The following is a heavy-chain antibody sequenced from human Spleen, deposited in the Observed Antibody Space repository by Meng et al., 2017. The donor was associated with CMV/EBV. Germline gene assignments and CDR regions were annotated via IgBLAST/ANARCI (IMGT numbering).Heavy chain of an antibody. CDR2: IYYSGST. CDR3: ARVTRGRDAFDY. Sequence: QVQLQESGPGLVKPSETLSLTCTVSGGSISSYYWSWIRQPPGKGLEWIGYIYYSGSTNYNPSLKSRVTISVDTSKNQFSLKLSSVTAADTAVYYCARVTRGRDAFDYWGQGTLVTVSS. J-gene: IGHJ4*02. V-gene: IGHV4-59*01. CDR1: GGSISSYY. D-gene: IGHD3-10*01.